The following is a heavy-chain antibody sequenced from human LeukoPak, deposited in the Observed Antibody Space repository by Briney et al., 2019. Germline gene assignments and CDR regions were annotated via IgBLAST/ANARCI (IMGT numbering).Heavy chain of an antibody. Sequence: PSETLSLTCAVSGGSITRGGYSWSWIRQPPGKGLGWIGYIYHSGSTYYNPSLKSRVTISVDRSKNQFSLKLSSVTAADTAVYYCARTSIAARRANAFDIWGQGTMVTVSS. CDR3: ARTSIAARRANAFDI. CDR2: IYHSGST. D-gene: IGHD6-6*01. V-gene: IGHV4-30-2*01. J-gene: IGHJ3*02. CDR1: GGSITRGGYS.